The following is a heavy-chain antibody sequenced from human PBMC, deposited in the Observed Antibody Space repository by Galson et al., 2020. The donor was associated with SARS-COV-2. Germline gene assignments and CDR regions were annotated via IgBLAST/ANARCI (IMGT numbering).Heavy chain of an antibody. CDR3: ARGSGSLTTMIVVVITGGVFDY. CDR1: GYSTSSGYY. J-gene: IGHJ4*02. V-gene: IGHV4-38-2*01. CDR2: IYHSGST. D-gene: IGHD3-22*01. Sequence: PSETLSLTCAVSGYSTSSGYYWGWIRQPPGKGLEWIGSIYHSGSTYYNPSLKSRVTISVDTSKNQFSLKLSSVTAADTAVYYCARGSGSLTTMIVVVITGGVFDYWGQGTLVTVSS.